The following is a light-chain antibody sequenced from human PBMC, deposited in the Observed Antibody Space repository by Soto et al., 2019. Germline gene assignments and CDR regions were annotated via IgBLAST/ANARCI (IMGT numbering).Light chain of an antibody. CDR2: DVS. CDR1: QSVSTY. CDR3: QHRSGWPPWT. J-gene: IGKJ1*01. V-gene: IGKV3-11*01. Sequence: EIVLTQSPATLSLSPGERATLSCRASQSVSTYLVWYQQKPGQAPRLLIYDVSDRATGIPARFSGSGSGTNFTLTISGLEPEDFAVYYCQHRSGWPPWTFGQGTKVQI.